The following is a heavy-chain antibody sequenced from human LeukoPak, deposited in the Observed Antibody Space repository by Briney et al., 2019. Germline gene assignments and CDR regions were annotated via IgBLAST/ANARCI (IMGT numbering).Heavy chain of an antibody. J-gene: IGHJ3*02. Sequence: ASVKVSCKASGYTFTSYDINWVRQATGQGLEWMGGMNPNSCNTGYAQKFQGRVTMTRNTSISTAYMELSSLRSEDTAVYYCAILGCKSGWSLRNAFDIWGQGTMVTVSS. CDR2: MNPNSCNT. CDR3: AILGCKSGWSLRNAFDI. D-gene: IGHD6-19*01. V-gene: IGHV1-8*01. CDR1: GYTFTSYD.